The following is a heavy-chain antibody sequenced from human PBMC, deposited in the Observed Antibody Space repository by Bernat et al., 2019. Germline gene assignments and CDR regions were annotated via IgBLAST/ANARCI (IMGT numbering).Heavy chain of an antibody. CDR1: GLTVSSNY. CDR2: IYSGGST. D-gene: IGHD6-13*01. Sequence: EVQLVETGGGLIQPGGSLRPSCAASGLTVSSNYMSWVRQAPGKGLEWVSVIYSGGSTYYADSVKGRFTISRDNSKNTLYLQMNSLRAEDTAVYYCARVLSSSWYEFDYWGQGTLVTVSS. CDR3: ARVLSSSWYEFDY. J-gene: IGHJ4*02. V-gene: IGHV3-53*05.